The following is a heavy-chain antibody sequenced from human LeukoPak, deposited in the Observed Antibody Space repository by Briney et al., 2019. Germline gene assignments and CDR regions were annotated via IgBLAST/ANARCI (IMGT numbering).Heavy chain of an antibody. CDR3: ARAPVRKNGAFDI. V-gene: IGHV4-34*01. CDR1: GGSFSGYY. J-gene: IGHJ3*02. D-gene: IGHD1-1*01. Sequence: SETLSLTCAVYGGSFSGYYWSWIRQPPGKGLEWIGEINHSGSTNYNPSLKSRVTISVDTSKYQFSLKLSSVTAADTAVYYCARAPVRKNGAFDIWGQGTMVTVSS. CDR2: INHSGST.